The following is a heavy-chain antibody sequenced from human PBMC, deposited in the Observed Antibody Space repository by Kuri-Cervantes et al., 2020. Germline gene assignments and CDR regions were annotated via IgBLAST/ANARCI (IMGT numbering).Heavy chain of an antibody. CDR2: INHSGST. CDR3: ARELGVERLDP. CDR1: GGSFSTYY. D-gene: IGHD3-10*01. J-gene: IGHJ5*02. Sequence: SETLSLTCAVYGGSFSTYYWSWIRQPPGRGLEWIGEINHSGSTNYNPSLKSRVTISVDKSENQFSLRVSSLTAADTAVYYCARELGVERLDPWGQGTLVTVSS. V-gene: IGHV4-34*01.